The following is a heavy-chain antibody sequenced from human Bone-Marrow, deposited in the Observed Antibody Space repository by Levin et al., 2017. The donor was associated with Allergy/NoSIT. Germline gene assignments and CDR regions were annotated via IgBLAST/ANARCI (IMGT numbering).Heavy chain of an antibody. CDR1: GFTFSSYA. D-gene: IGHD2-2*01. V-gene: IGHV3-23*01. CDR2: ITGGGHDT. J-gene: IGHJ5*02. CDR3: AKLTVILVVPSAFDP. Sequence: PGESLKISCAASGFTFSSYAMTWVRQTPGRGLEWVAGITGGGHDTDYADSVKGRFTISRDNSKNTLYLQMNSLRTEDTAIYYCAKLTVILVVPSAFDPWGQGTLVTVSS.